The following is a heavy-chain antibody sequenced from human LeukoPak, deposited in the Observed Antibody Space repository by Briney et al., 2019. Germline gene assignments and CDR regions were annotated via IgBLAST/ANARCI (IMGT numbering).Heavy chain of an antibody. J-gene: IGHJ5*02. D-gene: IGHD3-9*01. CDR2: INPNSGGT. Sequence: ASVKVSCKASGYTFTGYYMHWVRQAPGQGLEWMGWINPNSGGTNYAQKFQGRVTMTRDTSISTAYMELSRLRSDDTAVYYCARDLVDQDFDWLPGVFFPWGQGTLVTVSS. CDR3: ARDLVDQDFDWLPGVFFP. CDR1: GYTFTGYY. V-gene: IGHV1-2*02.